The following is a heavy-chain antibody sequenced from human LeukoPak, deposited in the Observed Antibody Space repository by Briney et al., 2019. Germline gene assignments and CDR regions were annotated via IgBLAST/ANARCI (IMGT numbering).Heavy chain of an antibody. Sequence: AGGSLRLSCAASGFTFSSYGMSWVRQAPGKGLEWVSTISGSSDATYYADSVKGRFTISRDNSKNTLYLQMNSLTAEDTAIYYCTKDRGTPWYWGQGTLVTVSS. CDR2: ISGSSDAT. CDR3: TKDRGTPWY. V-gene: IGHV3-23*01. D-gene: IGHD2-15*01. J-gene: IGHJ4*02. CDR1: GFTFSSYG.